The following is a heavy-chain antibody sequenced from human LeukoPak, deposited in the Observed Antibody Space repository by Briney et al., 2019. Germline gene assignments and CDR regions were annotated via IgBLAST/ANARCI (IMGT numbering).Heavy chain of an antibody. D-gene: IGHD3-22*01. V-gene: IGHV1-2*06. CDR2: INPNSGGT. CDR1: GYTFTGYY. CDR3: AVLTYNYDNSGTPGADYFDY. Sequence: ASVKVSCKASGYTFTGYYIHWVRQAPGQGLEWMGRINPNSGGTNYAQKFQGRVTMTRDTSISTAYMELSRLKSDDTAVYYCAVLTYNYDNSGTPGADYFDYWGQGTLVTVSS. J-gene: IGHJ4*02.